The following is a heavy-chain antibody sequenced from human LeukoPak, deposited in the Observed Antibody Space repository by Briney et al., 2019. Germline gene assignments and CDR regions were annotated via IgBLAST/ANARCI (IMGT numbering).Heavy chain of an antibody. D-gene: IGHD1-26*01. J-gene: IGHJ4*02. CDR2: ISPSGGST. Sequence: ASVKVSCKAFGYTFTGYRMHWVRQAPGQGPEWMGVISPSGGSTIYAQKFKGRVTLTRDMSTGTDYLELSSLRSEDTAVYYCARTIGGSYGYWGQGTLVTVSS. CDR1: GYTFTGYR. V-gene: IGHV1-46*01. CDR3: ARTIGGSYGY.